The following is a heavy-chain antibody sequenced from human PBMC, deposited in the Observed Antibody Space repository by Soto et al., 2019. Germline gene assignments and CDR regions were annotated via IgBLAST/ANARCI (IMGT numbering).Heavy chain of an antibody. Sequence: QVQLVQSGAEVKKPGSSVKVSCKASGGTFSSYTISWVRQAPGQGLEWMGRIIPILGIANYAQKFQGRVKITADKSTSTAYMELSSLRSEDTAVYYCARDVQVVPAPNYYCYGMDVWGQGTTVTVSS. CDR1: GGTFSSYT. D-gene: IGHD2-2*01. CDR2: IIPILGIA. V-gene: IGHV1-69*08. J-gene: IGHJ6*02. CDR3: ARDVQVVPAPNYYCYGMDV.